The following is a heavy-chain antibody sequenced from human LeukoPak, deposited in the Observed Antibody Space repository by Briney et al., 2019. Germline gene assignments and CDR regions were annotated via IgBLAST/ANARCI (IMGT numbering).Heavy chain of an antibody. CDR2: IYTSGST. J-gene: IGHJ4*02. CDR1: GGSISSYY. D-gene: IGHD3-22*01. CDR3: VRDRYDSSGYYLYYFDY. V-gene: IGHV4-4*07. Sequence: SETLSLTCTVSGGSISSYYWSWIRQPAGKGLEWIGRIYTSGSTNYNPSPKSRVTMSVDTSKNQFSLKLSSVTAADTAVYYCVRDRYDSSGYYLYYFDYWGQGTLVTVSS.